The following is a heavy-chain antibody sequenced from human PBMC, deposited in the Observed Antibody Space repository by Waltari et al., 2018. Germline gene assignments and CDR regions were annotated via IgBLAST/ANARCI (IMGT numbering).Heavy chain of an antibody. V-gene: IGHV4-34*01. J-gene: IGHJ6*03. CDR1: GGSFSGYY. Sequence: QVQLQQWGAGLLKPPETLSLNCAVYGGSFSGYYWSWISPPPGNGLEWLGEMNHSGSTNYTPSLKSRVTISVDTSKNQFSLKLSSVTAADTAVYYCARGGYSYAYYYYYYYMDVWGKGTTVTVSS. CDR2: MNHSGST. D-gene: IGHD5-18*01. CDR3: ARGGYSYAYYYYYYYMDV.